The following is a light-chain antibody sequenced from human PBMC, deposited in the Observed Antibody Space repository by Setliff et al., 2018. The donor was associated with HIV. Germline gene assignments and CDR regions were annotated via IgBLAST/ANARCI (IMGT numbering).Light chain of an antibody. CDR1: STDVGGYDS. J-gene: IGLJ1*01. CDR3: CSYGGPSTFYV. V-gene: IGLV2-11*01. Sequence: QSVLTQPRSVSGSPGQSVTISCTTTSTDVGGYDSVSWYQQLPGKAPKLMIYDVNKRPSGIPDRFSGSKSGNTASLTISGLRAADEADYYCCSYGGPSTFYVFGTGTKVTVL. CDR2: DVN.